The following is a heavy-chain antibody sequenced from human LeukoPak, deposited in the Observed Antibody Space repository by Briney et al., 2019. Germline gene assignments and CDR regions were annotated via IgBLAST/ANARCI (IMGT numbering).Heavy chain of an antibody. Sequence: GGSLRLSCAASGFTFSSYAMSWVRQAPGKGLEWVGRIKSKTDGGTTDYAAPVKGRFTISRDDSKNTLYLQMNSLKTEDTAVYYCTTDVDTNWFDPWGQGTLVTVSS. CDR1: GFTFSSYA. D-gene: IGHD5-18*01. CDR2: IKSKTDGGTT. V-gene: IGHV3-15*01. CDR3: TTDVDTNWFDP. J-gene: IGHJ5*02.